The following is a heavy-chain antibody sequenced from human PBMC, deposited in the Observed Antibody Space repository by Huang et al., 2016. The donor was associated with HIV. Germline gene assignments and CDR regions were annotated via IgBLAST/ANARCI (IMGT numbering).Heavy chain of an antibody. CDR2: TSYDGSDN. J-gene: IGHJ4*02. D-gene: IGHD3-16*01. Sequence: QIQLVESGGGVVQPGKSLRLSCGASGFTFSHYGMHWVRQAPGKGLEWVAGTSYDGSDNYFADSMKGRFTIARYNSNNTLYLQINSLRAEDTAVYYCATQEESPYFDYWGRGTLVTVSS. CDR1: GFTFSHYG. V-gene: IGHV3-30*03. CDR3: ATQEESPYFDY.